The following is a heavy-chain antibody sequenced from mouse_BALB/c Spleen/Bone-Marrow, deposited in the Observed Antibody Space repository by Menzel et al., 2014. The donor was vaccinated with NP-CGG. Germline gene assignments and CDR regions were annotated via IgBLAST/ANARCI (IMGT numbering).Heavy chain of an antibody. J-gene: IGHJ2*01. D-gene: IGHD2-4*01. Sequence: EVKLVESGGGLVKPGGSLKLSCAASGFTFSSYSMSWVRQTPEKRLEWVATISSGGHDTYYPDSVKGRFTISRDNAKNTLYLQMSSLKSEDTAMYYCSKDGGYDYSYYFDYWGQGPTLTVSS. CDR2: ISSGGHDT. V-gene: IGHV5-6-4*01. CDR3: SKDGGYDYSYYFDY. CDR1: GFTFSSYS.